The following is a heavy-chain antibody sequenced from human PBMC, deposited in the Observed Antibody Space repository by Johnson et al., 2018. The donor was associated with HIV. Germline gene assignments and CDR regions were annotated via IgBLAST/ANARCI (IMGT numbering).Heavy chain of an antibody. Sequence: MQLVESGGRVVRRGGSLRLSCAASGFTFDDYGMSWVRQGPGKGLEWVSGIDWNGGSSGYAASVKGRFRIPRDNGKNSLYLQMNSLRAEDTALYYCARGAYSSSWHASDASDIWGQGTMVTVSS. D-gene: IGHD6-13*01. CDR3: ARGAYSSSWHASDASDI. CDR2: IDWNGGSS. J-gene: IGHJ3*02. V-gene: IGHV3-20*04. CDR1: GFTFDDYG.